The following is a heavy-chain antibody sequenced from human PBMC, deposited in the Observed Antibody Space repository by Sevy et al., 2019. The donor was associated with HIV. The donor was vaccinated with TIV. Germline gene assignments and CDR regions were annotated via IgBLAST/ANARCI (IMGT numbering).Heavy chain of an antibody. Sequence: GGSLRLSCTASGFTFSSYWMSWVRQAPGKELEWVANIKQDGSEKYYVDSVKGRFTISRDNAKSSLCLQMNSLRAEDTAVYYCARDSSGFGDYWGQGTLVTVSS. V-gene: IGHV3-7*01. CDR3: ARDSSGFGDY. CDR2: IKQDGSEK. CDR1: GFTFSSYW. D-gene: IGHD6-19*01. J-gene: IGHJ4*02.